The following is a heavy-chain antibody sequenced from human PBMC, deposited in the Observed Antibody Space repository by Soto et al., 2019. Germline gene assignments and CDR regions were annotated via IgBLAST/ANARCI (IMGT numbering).Heavy chain of an antibody. J-gene: IGHJ6*03. CDR1: GGSISSYY. CDR2: IYYSGNT. CDR3: ARLLVASYYDFWSGYSSYYYMDV. V-gene: IGHV4-59*08. Sequence: SETLSLTCTVSGGSISSYYWSWIRQPPGKGLERIGYIYYSGNTNYNPSIKSQVNISEDKSKNQITLKQSSVNAADTAMYFCARLLVASYYDFWSGYSSYYYMDVWGKGTTVTVSS. D-gene: IGHD3-3*01.